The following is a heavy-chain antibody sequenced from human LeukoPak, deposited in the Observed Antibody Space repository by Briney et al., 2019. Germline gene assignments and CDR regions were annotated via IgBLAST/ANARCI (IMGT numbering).Heavy chain of an antibody. CDR2: ISWNGGST. CDR3: ARDGSSGWYSDH. D-gene: IGHD6-19*01. J-gene: IGHJ5*02. CDR1: GFTFDGHG. Sequence: GGSLRLSCAASGFTFDGHGMSWVRQAPGKGLEWVGGISWNGGSTDYADSVKGRFTISRDNAKNSLHLQMNSVRADDTALYYCARDGSSGWYSDHWGQGTLVTVSS. V-gene: IGHV3-20*04.